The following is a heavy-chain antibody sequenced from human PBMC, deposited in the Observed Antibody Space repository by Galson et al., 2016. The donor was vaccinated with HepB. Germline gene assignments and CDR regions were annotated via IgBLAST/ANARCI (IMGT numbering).Heavy chain of an antibody. CDR3: ARSGPLRDPYYYYGMDV. CDR1: GGSIRSSSYY. CDR2: IFHSGNT. J-gene: IGHJ6*02. V-gene: IGHV4-39*07. D-gene: IGHD1-26*01. Sequence: SETLSLTCSVSGGSIRSSSYYWGWIRQPPGKGLEWIGNIFHSGNTYYNPSLKSRVTISVDKSKNYFSLNLISVTAADTTIYYCARSGPLRDPYYYYGMDVWGQGTTVTVSS.